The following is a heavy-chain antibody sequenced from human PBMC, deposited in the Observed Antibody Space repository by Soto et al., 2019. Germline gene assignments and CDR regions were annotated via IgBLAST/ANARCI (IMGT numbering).Heavy chain of an antibody. CDR3: ARGRSVAGFDY. J-gene: IGHJ4*02. V-gene: IGHV6-1*01. Sequence: PSQTLSLPCAISGDSVSSSSAAWSWIRQSPSRGLEWLGRTYYRSKWYNDYAVSVNSRITINPDTSKNQFSLQLNSVTPEDTAVYYCARGRSVAGFDYWGQGILVTVSS. D-gene: IGHD6-19*01. CDR2: TYYRSKWYN. CDR1: GDSVSSSSAA.